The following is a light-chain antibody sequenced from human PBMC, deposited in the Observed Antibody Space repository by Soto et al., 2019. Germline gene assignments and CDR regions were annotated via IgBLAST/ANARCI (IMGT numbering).Light chain of an antibody. CDR2: YIS. CDR3: QQHNQWPIT. Sequence: EIVMMQSPATLSVSPGETASLSCRASQSAGNFLAWYQQKPGQAPRLLIYYISTRATGIPARFSGSGSGTEFTLTINSLQSEDSAVYYCQQHNQWPITFGQGTRLEIK. V-gene: IGKV3D-15*01. J-gene: IGKJ5*01. CDR1: QSAGNF.